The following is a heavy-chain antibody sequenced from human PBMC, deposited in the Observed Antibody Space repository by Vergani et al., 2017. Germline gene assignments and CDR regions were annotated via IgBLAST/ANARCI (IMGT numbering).Heavy chain of an antibody. J-gene: IGHJ6*03. Sequence: QGQLAQSGAEVKKPGSSVKVSCKASGGTFSSNSISWVRQAPGQGLEWMGRIIPIFGTTSYAQKFQGRVTILADESTSTAYMELSSLRSEDTAVYYCAVGDCSSTSCYGLVGYYYYYMDVWGKGTTVTVSS. CDR3: AVGDCSSTSCYGLVGYYYYYMDV. CDR1: GGTFSSNS. CDR2: IIPIFGTT. V-gene: IGHV1-69*13. D-gene: IGHD2-2*01.